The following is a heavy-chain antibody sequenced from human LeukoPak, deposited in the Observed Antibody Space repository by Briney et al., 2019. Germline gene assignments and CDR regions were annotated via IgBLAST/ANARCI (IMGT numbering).Heavy chain of an antibody. Sequence: GASVKVSCKASGYTFTSYGISWVRQAPGQGLEWMGWISAYNGNTNYAQKLQGRVTMTTDTSTSTAYMELRSLRSDDTAVYYCAIVGEMATIRNWFDPWGQGTLVTVS. D-gene: IGHD5-24*01. CDR3: AIVGEMATIRNWFDP. J-gene: IGHJ5*02. CDR1: GYTFTSYG. V-gene: IGHV1-18*01. CDR2: ISAYNGNT.